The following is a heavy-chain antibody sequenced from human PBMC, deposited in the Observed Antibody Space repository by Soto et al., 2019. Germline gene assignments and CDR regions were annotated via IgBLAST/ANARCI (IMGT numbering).Heavy chain of an antibody. Sequence: SETLSLTCTVSGGSISSGDYYWSWIRQPPGKGLEWIGYIYYSGSTYYNPSLKSRVTISVDTSKNQFSLKLSAVTAADTAVYYCARDSSYSDSSGQPWVIDAFDIWGQGTIVTVS. CDR1: GGSISSGDYY. D-gene: IGHD3-22*01. J-gene: IGHJ3*02. CDR2: IYYSGST. CDR3: ARDSSYSDSSGQPWVIDAFDI. V-gene: IGHV4-30-4*01.